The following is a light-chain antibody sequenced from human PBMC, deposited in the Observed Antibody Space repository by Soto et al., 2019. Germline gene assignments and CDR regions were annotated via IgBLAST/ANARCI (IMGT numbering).Light chain of an antibody. J-gene: IGKJ1*01. CDR3: QQYGSSQT. Sequence: EIVLTQSPGTLSLSPGKRATLSCRAGQSVSSNYLAWYQQKPGQAPRLLVYGASSRATGIPDRFSGSGSGTDFTLTISRLEPEDFAVYYCQQYGSSQTFGQGTKV. V-gene: IGKV3-20*01. CDR2: GAS. CDR1: QSVSSNY.